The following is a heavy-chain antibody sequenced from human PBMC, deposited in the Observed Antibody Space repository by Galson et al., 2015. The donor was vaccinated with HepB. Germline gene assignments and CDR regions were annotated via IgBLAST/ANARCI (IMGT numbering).Heavy chain of an antibody. CDR1: GFTFSSYS. D-gene: IGHD6-19*01. Sequence: SLRLSCAASGFTFSSYSMNWVRQAPGKGLEWVSSISSSSSYIYYAGSVKGRFTISRDNAKNSLCLQMNSLRAEDTAVYYCARDRGPPWQWLVGWFDPWGQGTLVTVSS. V-gene: IGHV3-21*01. CDR2: ISSSSSYI. CDR3: ARDRGPPWQWLVGWFDP. J-gene: IGHJ5*02.